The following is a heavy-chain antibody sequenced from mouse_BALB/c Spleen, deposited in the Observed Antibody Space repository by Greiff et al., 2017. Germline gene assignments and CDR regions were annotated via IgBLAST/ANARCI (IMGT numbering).Heavy chain of an antibody. CDR2: IDPANGNT. CDR3: ARRGGYYVDFDY. V-gene: IGHV14-3*02. Sequence: VQLKESGAELVKPGASVKLSCTASGFNIKDTYMHWVKQRPEQGLEWIGRIDPANGNTKYDPKFQGKATITADTSSNTAYLQLSSLTSEDTAVYYCARRGGYYVDFDYWGQGTTLTVSS. J-gene: IGHJ2*01. CDR1: GFNIKDTY. D-gene: IGHD2-3*01.